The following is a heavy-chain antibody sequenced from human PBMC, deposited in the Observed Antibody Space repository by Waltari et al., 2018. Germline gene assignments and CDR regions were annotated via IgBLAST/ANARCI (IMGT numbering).Heavy chain of an antibody. CDR1: GFPFSSYA. Sequence: EVQLLESGGGLVQPGGSLRLSCAASGFPFSSYAMRWVRQAPGKGLGWVSVIYSGGSTYYADSVKGRFTISRDNSKNTLYLQMNSLRAEDTAVYYCASRGRRYYFDYWGQGTLVTVSS. CDR3: ASRGRRYYFDY. CDR2: IYSGGST. J-gene: IGHJ4*02. V-gene: IGHV3-23*03. D-gene: IGHD3-10*01.